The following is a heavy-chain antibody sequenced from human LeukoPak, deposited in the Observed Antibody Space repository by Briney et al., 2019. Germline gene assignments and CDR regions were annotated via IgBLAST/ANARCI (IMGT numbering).Heavy chain of an antibody. CDR1: GFTFDDYA. CDR2: ISGAGSST. Sequence: PGGSLRLSCAASGFTFDDYAMHWVRQAPGKGLEWVSHISGAGSSTYYADSVKGRFTISRDNSKNSLYLQMNSLRTEDTALYYCAKDMGYTSRWYPFDCWGQGTLVTVSS. CDR3: AKDMGYTSRWYPFDC. J-gene: IGHJ4*02. V-gene: IGHV3-43*02. D-gene: IGHD6-19*01.